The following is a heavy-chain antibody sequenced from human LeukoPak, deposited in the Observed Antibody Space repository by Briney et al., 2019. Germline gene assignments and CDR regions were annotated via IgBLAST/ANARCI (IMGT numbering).Heavy chain of an antibody. CDR2: ISYDGSNK. Sequence: PGGSLRLSCAASGFTFSSYGMHWVRQAPGKGLEWVAVISYDGSNKYYADSVKGRFTISRDNSKNTLYLQMNSLRAEDTAVYYCARGGHWGYGSGSYYNEGYWGQGTLVTVSS. J-gene: IGHJ4*02. CDR3: ARGGHWGYGSGSYYNEGY. V-gene: IGHV3-30*03. CDR1: GFTFSSYG. D-gene: IGHD3-10*01.